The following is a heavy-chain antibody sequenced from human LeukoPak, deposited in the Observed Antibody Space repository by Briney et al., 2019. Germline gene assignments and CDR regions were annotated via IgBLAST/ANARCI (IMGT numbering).Heavy chain of an antibody. Sequence: GASVKVSCKASGYTFTAYYMHWVRQAPGQGLEWMGWINCGSGDINYAQKFQGRVTVTRGTSITTTYMEVTNLNSDDTALYYCVREARATADTWGQGTQVTVSS. CDR2: INCGSGDI. CDR3: VREARATADT. J-gene: IGHJ5*02. D-gene: IGHD1-26*01. V-gene: IGHV1-2*02. CDR1: GYTFTAYY.